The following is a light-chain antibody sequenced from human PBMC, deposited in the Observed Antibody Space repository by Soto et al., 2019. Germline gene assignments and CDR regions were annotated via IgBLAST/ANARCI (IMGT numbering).Light chain of an antibody. CDR2: LGS. CDR1: QSLLHSNGYNY. J-gene: IGKJ3*01. V-gene: IGKV2-28*01. CDR3: MQALQTPRT. Sequence: IVMTQSPLSLPVTPGEPASISCRTSQSLLHSNGYNYLDWYLQKPGQSPQLLIYLGSNRASGVPDRFSGSGSGTDFTLKISGVEAEYVGVYYCMQALQTPRTFGPGTKVDIK.